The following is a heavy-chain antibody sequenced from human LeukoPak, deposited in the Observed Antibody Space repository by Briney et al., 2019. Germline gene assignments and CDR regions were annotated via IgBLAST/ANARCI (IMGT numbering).Heavy chain of an antibody. CDR3: ATAGVVPAARYWYFDL. J-gene: IGHJ2*01. D-gene: IGHD2-2*01. CDR2: INHSGST. Sequence: SETLSLTCAVYGGSFSGYYWSWIRQPPGKGLEWIGEINHSGSTNYNPSLKSRVTISVDTSKNQFSLKLSSVTAADTAVYYCATAGVVPAARYWYFDLWGRGTLVTVSS. V-gene: IGHV4-34*01. CDR1: GGSFSGYY.